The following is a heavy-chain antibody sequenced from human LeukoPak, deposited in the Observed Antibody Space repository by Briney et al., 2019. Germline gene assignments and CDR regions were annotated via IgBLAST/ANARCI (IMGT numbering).Heavy chain of an antibody. CDR1: GGSISNY. J-gene: IGHJ5*02. CDR3: ARDSSGWYHWFDP. V-gene: IGHV4-59*01. Sequence: PSETLSLTCIVSGGSISNYWSWIRQPPGKGLEWIGYIYYSGSANYNPSLKSRVTISVDTSKNQFSLKLSSVTAADTAVYYCARDSSGWYHWFDPWGQGTLVTVSS. CDR2: IYYSGSA. D-gene: IGHD6-19*01.